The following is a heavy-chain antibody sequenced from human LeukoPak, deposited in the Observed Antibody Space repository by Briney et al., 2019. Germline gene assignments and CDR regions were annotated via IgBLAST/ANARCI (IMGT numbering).Heavy chain of an antibody. D-gene: IGHD3-10*01. J-gene: IGHJ5*02. CDR3: ARTYYYGSGSYYRLGFHP. CDR2: INPDSGGT. Sequence: ASVKVSCKASGYTFTSYGISWVRQAPGQGLEWMGWINPDSGGTNYAQKFQGRVTMTRDTSISTAYMELSRLRSDDTAVYYCARTYYYGSGSYYRLGFHPWDQGTLITVSS. CDR1: GYTFTSYG. V-gene: IGHV1-2*02.